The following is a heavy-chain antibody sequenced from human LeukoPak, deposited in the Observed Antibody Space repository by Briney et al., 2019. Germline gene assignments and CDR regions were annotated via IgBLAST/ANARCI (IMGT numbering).Heavy chain of an antibody. D-gene: IGHD5-18*01. CDR1: GGSISSYY. V-gene: IGHV4-59*12. CDR3: WYGYLNYYYYMDV. CDR2: IYYSGST. Sequence: PSETLSLTCTVSGGSISSYYWSWIRQPPGKGLEWIGYIYYSGSTYYNPSLKSRVTISVDTSKNQFSLKLSSVTAADTAVYYCWYGYLNYYYYMDVWGKGTTVTVSS. J-gene: IGHJ6*03.